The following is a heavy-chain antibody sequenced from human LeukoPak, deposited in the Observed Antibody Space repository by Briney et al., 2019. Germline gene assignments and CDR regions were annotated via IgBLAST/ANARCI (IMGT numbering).Heavy chain of an antibody. J-gene: IGHJ3*02. CDR3: ARGGFGPSDALDI. Sequence: GGSLRLSCAASGFTFSSYGMSWVRQAPGKGLEWVSAISGSGGSTYYADSVKGRFTISRDNSKNTLYLQMNSLRAEDTAVYYCARGGFGPSDALDIWGQGTMVTVSS. CDR1: GFTFSSYG. D-gene: IGHD3-10*01. V-gene: IGHV3-23*01. CDR2: ISGSGGST.